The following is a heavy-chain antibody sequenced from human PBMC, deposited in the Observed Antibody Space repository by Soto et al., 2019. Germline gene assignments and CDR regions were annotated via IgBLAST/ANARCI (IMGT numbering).Heavy chain of an antibody. Sequence: PGGSLRLSCAASGFTFGGYGMAWVRQAPGKGLGGVGVIWYEGSNKYYADSGEGRFTLSRDNSKNMLYVHMNSLRDEDTAVYYCARKDVAFDYWGQGIPVTLSS. CDR3: ARKDVAFDY. J-gene: IGHJ4*02. D-gene: IGHD5-12*01. CDR2: IWYEGSNK. V-gene: IGHV3-33*01. CDR1: GFTFGGYG.